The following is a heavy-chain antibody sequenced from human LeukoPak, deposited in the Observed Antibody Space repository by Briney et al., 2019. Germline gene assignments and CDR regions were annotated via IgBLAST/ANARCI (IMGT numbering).Heavy chain of an antibody. J-gene: IGHJ4*02. V-gene: IGHV3-7*01. CDR3: VRAERAASNY. D-gene: IGHD6-25*01. CDR1: GFTFSSYW. Sequence: HPGGSLRLSCAASGFTFSSYWMSWVRQAPGKGLEWVANINQDGSEKYYVDSVKGRFSISRDNAKNSLYLQMDSLRAEDTAVYYCVRAERAASNYWGQGTLVTVSS. CDR2: INQDGSEK.